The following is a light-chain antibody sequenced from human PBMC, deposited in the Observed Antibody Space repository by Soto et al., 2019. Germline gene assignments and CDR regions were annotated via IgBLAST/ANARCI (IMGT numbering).Light chain of an antibody. J-gene: IGKJ2*01. CDR1: QDIRSE. CDR2: AAS. V-gene: IGKV1-17*02. CDR3: LQHYSDPNT. Sequence: DIQMTQSPASLSASVGDRVAITCRASQDIRSELGWYQQKSGEAPKRMIFAASTLQRGVPPRFRGSGSGTEITLTITDLQAEDFASYYGLQHYSDPNTCGQGTKLEI.